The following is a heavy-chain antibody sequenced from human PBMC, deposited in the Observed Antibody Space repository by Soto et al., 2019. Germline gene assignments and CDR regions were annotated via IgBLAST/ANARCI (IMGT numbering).Heavy chain of an antibody. CDR3: ATVHSTSRSFDY. CDR2: TGLNGRTT. J-gene: IGHJ4*02. V-gene: IGHV3-23*01. D-gene: IGHD6-6*01. CDR1: GFTFSMSA. Sequence: GGSLRLSCAASGFTFSMSAMTWVRQAPGKGLEWVSTTGLNGRTTYYADSVKGRFTVSRDNPKNTLDLHMSSLRAEDTAVYYCATVHSTSRSFDYWGQGTLVTVSS.